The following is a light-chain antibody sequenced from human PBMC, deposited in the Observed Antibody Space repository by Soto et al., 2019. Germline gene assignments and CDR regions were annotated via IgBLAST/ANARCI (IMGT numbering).Light chain of an antibody. CDR3: SSYAASNNFYFV. Sequence: QSALTQPPSASGSPGQSVTISCTGTSSDVGGYNYVSWYQQYPGRAPKLMIYEVTKRPSGVPDRFSGSKSGNTASLTVSGLQADDEADCYCSSYAASNNFYFVFGGGTKVTVL. J-gene: IGLJ3*02. CDR2: EVT. CDR1: SSDVGGYNY. V-gene: IGLV2-8*01.